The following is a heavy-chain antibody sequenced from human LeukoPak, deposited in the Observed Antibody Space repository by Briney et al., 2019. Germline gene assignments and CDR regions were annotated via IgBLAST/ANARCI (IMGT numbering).Heavy chain of an antibody. V-gene: IGHV3-30*02. D-gene: IGHD3-10*01. Sequence: GGSLRLSCAASGFTFSSYGMHWVRQAPGKGLEWVAFIRYDGSNKYYADSVKGRFTISRDNSKNTLYLQMNSLRAEDTAVYYCARGGTLWFGELFPFDYWGQGTLVTVSS. CDR1: GFTFSSYG. CDR3: ARGGTLWFGELFPFDY. J-gene: IGHJ4*02. CDR2: IRYDGSNK.